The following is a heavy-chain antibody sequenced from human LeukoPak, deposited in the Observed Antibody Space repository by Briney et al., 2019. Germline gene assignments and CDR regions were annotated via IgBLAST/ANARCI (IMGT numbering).Heavy chain of an antibody. D-gene: IGHD2-15*01. J-gene: IGHJ4*02. CDR1: GFTFSSYG. V-gene: IGHV3-30*02. CDR2: IRYDGSNK. CDR3: AKDAVVGPYYFDY. Sequence: GGSLRLSCAASGFTFSSYGMHWVRQAPGKGLEWVAFIRYDGSNKYYADSVKGRFTISRDNSKNTLYLQMNSLTAEDTAVYYCAKDAVVGPYYFDYWGQGTLVTVSS.